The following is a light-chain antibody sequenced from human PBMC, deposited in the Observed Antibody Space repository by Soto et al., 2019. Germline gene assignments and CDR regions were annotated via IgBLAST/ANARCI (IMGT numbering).Light chain of an antibody. CDR1: SSDVGGYNF. CDR2: DVR. J-gene: IGLJ1*01. CDR3: SSCTSISTYG. V-gene: IGLV2-14*01. Sequence: SALAQPASGSGSPGQSITISCTGTSSDVGGYNFVSWYQQHPGKAPKLMIYDVRNRPSGVSNRFSGSKSVNTASLPISGLQAEEEADYYCSSCTSISTYGFGTGAKGTVL.